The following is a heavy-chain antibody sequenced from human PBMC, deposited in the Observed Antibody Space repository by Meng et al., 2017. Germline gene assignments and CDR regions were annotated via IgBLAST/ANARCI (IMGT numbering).Heavy chain of an antibody. J-gene: IGHJ4*02. D-gene: IGHD6-13*01. CDR3: ARDDSSSWYFLDY. CDR1: GYTFTGYY. V-gene: IGHV1-2*02. Sequence: ASVKVSCKASGYTFTGYYMHWGRQAPGQGLEGRGWINPNSGGTNYAQKFQGRVTMTRDTSISTAYMELSRLRSDDTAVYYCARDDSSSWYFLDYWGQGTLVTVSS. CDR2: INPNSGGT.